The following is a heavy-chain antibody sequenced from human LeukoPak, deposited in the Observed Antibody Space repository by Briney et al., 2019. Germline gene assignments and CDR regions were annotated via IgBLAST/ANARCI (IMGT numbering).Heavy chain of an antibody. V-gene: IGHV3-53*01. J-gene: IGHJ4*02. D-gene: IGHD6-13*01. CDR2: IYSGGST. CDR3: AATSSSWYEDY. CDR1: GFTVSSNY. Sequence: GGSLRLSCAASGFTVSSNYMSWVRQAPGKGLEWVSVIYSGGSTYYADSVKGRFTISRDNSKNTLYLQMNSLRAEDTAVYYCAATSSSWYEDYWGQGTLVTVSS.